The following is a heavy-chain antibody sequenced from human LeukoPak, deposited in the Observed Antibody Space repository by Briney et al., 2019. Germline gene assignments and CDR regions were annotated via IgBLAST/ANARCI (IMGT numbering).Heavy chain of an antibody. V-gene: IGHV3-23*01. Sequence: GGSLRLSCAASGFTFSSYAMSWVRQAPGKGLEWVSAISGSGGSTYYADSVKGRFTISRDNSKNTLYLQMNSLRAEDTAVYDCAKDSYSSSWMYYYYMDVWGKGTTVTVSS. CDR3: AKDSYSSSWMYYYYMDV. D-gene: IGHD6-13*01. CDR2: ISGSGGST. CDR1: GFTFSSYA. J-gene: IGHJ6*03.